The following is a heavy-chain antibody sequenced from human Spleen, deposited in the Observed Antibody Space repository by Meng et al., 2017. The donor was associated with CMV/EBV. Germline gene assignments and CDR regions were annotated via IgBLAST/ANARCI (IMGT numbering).Heavy chain of an antibody. CDR3: AKGPTDFWSGYYIVS. J-gene: IGHJ5*02. CDR1: GFTFIDYS. CDR2: ISSRGSYI. V-gene: IGHV3-21*01. D-gene: IGHD3-3*01. Sequence: GESLKISCAASGFTFIDYSMNWVRQAPGKGLEWVSSISSRGSYIYYADSLKGRFTISRDNAKNSLYLQMNSLRAEDTAVYYCAKGPTDFWSGYYIVSWGQGTLVTVSS.